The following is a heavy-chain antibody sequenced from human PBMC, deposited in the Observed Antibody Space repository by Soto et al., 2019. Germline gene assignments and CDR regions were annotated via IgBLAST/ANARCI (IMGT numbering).Heavy chain of an antibody. V-gene: IGHV3-11*01. CDR3: ASPGDTTMAYPLAY. Sequence: GGSLRLSCAASGFTFRDYYMNWIRQAPGKGLEWVSYISGSGHTIYYADSVKGRFTISRDNAKNSLYLQMNSLRAEDTAVYYCASPGDTTMAYPLAYWGQGTLVTVSS. J-gene: IGHJ4*02. CDR1: GFTFRDYY. CDR2: ISGSGHTI. D-gene: IGHD5-18*01.